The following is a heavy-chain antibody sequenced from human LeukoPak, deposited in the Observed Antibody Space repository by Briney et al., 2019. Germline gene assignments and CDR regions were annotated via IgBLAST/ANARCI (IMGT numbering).Heavy chain of an antibody. CDR2: IYSGGST. J-gene: IGHJ6*02. V-gene: IGHV3-66*01. D-gene: IGHD4-11*01. CDR1: GFTVSSNY. CDR3: ARGGDYSDYPPGYYGMDV. Sequence: GGSLRLSCAASGFTVSSNYMSWVRQAPGKGLEWVSVIYSGGSTYYADSVKGRFTVSRDNSKNTLYLQMNSLRAEDTAVYYCARGGDYSDYPPGYYGMDVWGQGTTVTVSS.